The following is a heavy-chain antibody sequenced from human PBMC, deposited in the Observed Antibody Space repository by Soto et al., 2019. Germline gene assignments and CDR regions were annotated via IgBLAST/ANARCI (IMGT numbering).Heavy chain of an antibody. CDR1: GFTFDDYA. CDR2: ISWNSGSI. V-gene: IGHV3-9*01. Sequence: GGSLRLSCAASGFTFDDYAMHWVRQAPGKGLEWVSGISWNSGSIGYADSVKGRFTISRDNAKNSLYLQMNSLRAEDTALYYCAKANYDYVWGSYRPALFDYWGQGTLVTVSS. D-gene: IGHD3-16*02. J-gene: IGHJ4*02. CDR3: AKANYDYVWGSYRPALFDY.